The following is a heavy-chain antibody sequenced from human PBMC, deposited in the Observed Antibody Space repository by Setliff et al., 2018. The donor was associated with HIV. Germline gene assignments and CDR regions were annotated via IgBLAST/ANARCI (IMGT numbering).Heavy chain of an antibody. J-gene: IGHJ6*03. CDR1: GFTFSNYG. CDR2: IRYDRSEK. CDR3: AKPVVHHYYYMDV. V-gene: IGHV3-30*02. Sequence: LRLSCAASGFTFSNYGMHWVRQAPGKGLEWVAYIRYDRSEKHYADSVKGRFTISRDNSQNTLYLQMNSLRPEDTAVYYCAKPVVHHYYYMDVWGKGTTVTVSS. D-gene: IGHD3-16*02.